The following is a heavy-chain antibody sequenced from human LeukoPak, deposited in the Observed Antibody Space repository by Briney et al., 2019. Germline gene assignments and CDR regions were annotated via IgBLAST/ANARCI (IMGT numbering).Heavy chain of an antibody. V-gene: IGHV3-73*01. CDR1: GFTFSGSA. Sequence: GGSLRLSSAASGFTFSGSAMHWVRQASGKGLEWLGRIRSKADSYTTAYAASVKGRFIVSRDDSKNTAYLQMNSLKTEDTAVYYCRAAADLNDYWGQGTLVTVSS. CDR3: RAAADLNDY. CDR2: IRSKADSYTT. J-gene: IGHJ4*02. D-gene: IGHD6-13*01.